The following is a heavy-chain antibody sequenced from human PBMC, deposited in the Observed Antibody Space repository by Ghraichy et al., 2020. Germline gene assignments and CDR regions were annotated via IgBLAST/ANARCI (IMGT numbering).Heavy chain of an antibody. CDR2: IRYDGSNK. D-gene: IGHD6-19*01. J-gene: IGHJ6*02. Sequence: GESLNISCAASGFTFSSYGMHWVRQAPGKGLEWVAFIRYDGSNKYYADSVKGRFTISRDNSKNTLYLQMNSLRAEDTAVYYCAKDLLEFSEWLPYVYYGMDVWGQGTTVTVSS. V-gene: IGHV3-30*02. CDR3: AKDLLEFSEWLPYVYYGMDV. CDR1: GFTFSSYG.